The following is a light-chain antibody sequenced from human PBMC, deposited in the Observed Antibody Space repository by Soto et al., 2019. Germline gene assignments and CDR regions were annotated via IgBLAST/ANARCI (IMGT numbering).Light chain of an antibody. CDR1: QSVSSN. CDR3: QQYDGSLFT. Sequence: EIVMTQSPATLSVSPGERATLSCRASQSVSSNLAWYQQKPGQAPRLLIYGASTRATGIPARFSGSGSGTEFTLTISSLQSEDFAVYYCQQYDGSLFTFGPGTKVDVK. CDR2: GAS. J-gene: IGKJ3*01. V-gene: IGKV3-15*01.